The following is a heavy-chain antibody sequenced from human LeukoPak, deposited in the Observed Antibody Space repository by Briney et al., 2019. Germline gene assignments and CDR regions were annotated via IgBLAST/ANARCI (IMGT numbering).Heavy chain of an antibody. CDR2: IFQSGST. CDR3: TRLPFTYFSMDL. D-gene: IGHD2/OR15-2a*01. V-gene: IGHV4-4*02. Sequence: SSGTLSLTCDVSGVSVSSRNWWGWVRQPPGEGLEWIGEIFQSGSTNYNLSLKSRVTISLDMSKNQFSLRLRSLTAADTAVYFCTRLPFTYFSMDLWGQGTTVTVSS. J-gene: IGHJ6*02. CDR1: GVSVSSRNW.